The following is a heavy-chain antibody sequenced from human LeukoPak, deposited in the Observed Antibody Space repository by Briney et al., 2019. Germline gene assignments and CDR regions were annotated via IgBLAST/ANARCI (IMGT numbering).Heavy chain of an antibody. J-gene: IGHJ4*02. D-gene: IGHD2-21*01. CDR1: GFTFTSYA. V-gene: IGHV3-30-3*02. CDR2: VSADGSRK. Sequence: GGSLRLSCAVSGFTFTSYAMHWVRQAPGKGLEWVAVVSADGSRKYYADSVRGRLTISRDNSKNTVYLQMNSLRAEDTAVYYCAKKFVGITVIAGDYFDYWGQGTLVTVSS. CDR3: AKKFVGITVIAGDYFDY.